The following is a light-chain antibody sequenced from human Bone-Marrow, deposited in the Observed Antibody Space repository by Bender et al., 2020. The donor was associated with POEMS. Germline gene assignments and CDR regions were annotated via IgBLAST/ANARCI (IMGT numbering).Light chain of an antibody. CDR1: SSDIGGYNL. CDR2: EGT. Sequence: QSALTQPASVSGSPGQSITISCTGTSSDIGGYNLVSWYQQHPGKAPKLMIYEGTKRPSGVSNRFSGSKSDNTASLTISGLQAEDEGDYYCCSYAGPWVFGGGTKLTVL. V-gene: IGLV2-23*01. CDR3: CSYAGPWV. J-gene: IGLJ3*02.